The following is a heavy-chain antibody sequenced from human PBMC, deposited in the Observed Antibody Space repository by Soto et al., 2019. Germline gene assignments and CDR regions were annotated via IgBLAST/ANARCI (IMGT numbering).Heavy chain of an antibody. CDR3: ARGRYGDY. Sequence: QVHLVQSGAEVKKPGASVKVSCKGSGYAFTTYGITWVRQAPGQGLEWMGWISAHNGNTNYAQKLQGRVTVTRDTSTSTAYMELRSLRADDTAVYYCARGRYGDYWGQGALVTVSA. J-gene: IGHJ4*02. D-gene: IGHD1-1*01. CDR2: ISAHNGNT. V-gene: IGHV1-18*01. CDR1: GYAFTTYG.